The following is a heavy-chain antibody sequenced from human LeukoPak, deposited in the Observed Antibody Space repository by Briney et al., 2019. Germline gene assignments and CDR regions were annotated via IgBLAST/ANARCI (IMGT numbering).Heavy chain of an antibody. J-gene: IGHJ4*02. D-gene: IGHD3-10*01. Sequence: ASVKVSCKASGYTFTGYYMHWVRQAPGQGLEWMGWINPNSGGTNYAQKFQGRVTMTRDTSISTAYMELSRLRSDDTAVYYCARDLVRGVIITFDYWGQGTLVTVSS. CDR1: GYTFTGYY. V-gene: IGHV1-2*02. CDR2: INPNSGGT. CDR3: ARDLVRGVIITFDY.